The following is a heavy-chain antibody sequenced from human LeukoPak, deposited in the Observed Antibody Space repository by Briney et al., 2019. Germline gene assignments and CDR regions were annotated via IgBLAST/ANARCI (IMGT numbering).Heavy chain of an antibody. V-gene: IGHV1-18*01. CDR2: ISAYNGNT. J-gene: IGHJ4*02. D-gene: IGHD1-14*01. Sequence: ASVKVSCKASGYTFTSYGISWVRQAPGQGLEWMGWISAYNGNTNYAQKLQGRVTMTTDTSTSTVYMELSSLRSEDTAVYYCAREAPGYYFDYWGQGTLVTVSS. CDR1: GYTFTSYG. CDR3: AREAPGYYFDY.